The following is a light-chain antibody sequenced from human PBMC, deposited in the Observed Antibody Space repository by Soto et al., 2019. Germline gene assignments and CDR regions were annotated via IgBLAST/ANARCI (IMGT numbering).Light chain of an antibody. J-gene: IGKJ3*01. CDR3: QQYGRSPFT. V-gene: IGKV3-20*01. Sequence: EIVLTQSPGTLSLSPGERATLSCRASQSVRSNNLAWYQQRPGQAPRVVIYGASTRATGIPERFSGSGSGTDFTLTISRLEPEDFAVYYCQQYGRSPFTFGPGTKVDIK. CDR2: GAS. CDR1: QSVRSNN.